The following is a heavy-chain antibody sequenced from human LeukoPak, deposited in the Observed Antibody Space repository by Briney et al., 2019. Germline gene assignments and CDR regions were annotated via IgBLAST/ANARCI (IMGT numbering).Heavy chain of an antibody. Sequence: ASVKLSCKASGYTFTNYYIHWVRQSPGQGLEWMGIITPSGGSTNYAQKFQGRVTMTRDTPTSTVYMELSSLRSEDTAVYYCARLGVPTAIVYFVYWGQGTLVTVSS. D-gene: IGHD2-2*01. V-gene: IGHV1-46*01. CDR3: ARLGVPTAIVYFVY. CDR1: GYTFTNYY. CDR2: ITPSGGST. J-gene: IGHJ4*02.